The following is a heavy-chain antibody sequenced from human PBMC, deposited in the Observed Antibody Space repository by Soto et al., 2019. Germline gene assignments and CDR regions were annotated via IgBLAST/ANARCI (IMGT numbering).Heavy chain of an antibody. Sequence: PGGSLRLSCAASGFTFSSYSMNWVRQAPGKGLEWVSSISSSSYIYYADSVKGRFTISRDNAKNSLYLQMNSLRAEDTAVYYCGSVSKLELRGWYFDYWGQGTLVTVSS. J-gene: IGHJ4*02. D-gene: IGHD1-7*01. CDR3: GSVSKLELRGWYFDY. CDR1: GFTFSSYS. V-gene: IGHV3-21*01. CDR2: ISSSSYI.